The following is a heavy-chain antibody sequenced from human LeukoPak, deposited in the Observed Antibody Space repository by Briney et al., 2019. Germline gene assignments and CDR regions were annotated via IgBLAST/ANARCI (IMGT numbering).Heavy chain of an antibody. Sequence: ASVKVSCKASGYTFTDYGMSWVRQAPGQGLEWMGWISADKHETNYARNLQGRVTMTTDTSTTTVYMELRSLRSDDTAVYYCVRDWARVKIVADYWGQGTQVTVSS. V-gene: IGHV1-18*01. CDR2: ISADKHET. CDR3: VRDWARVKIVADY. J-gene: IGHJ4*02. CDR1: GYTFTDYG. D-gene: IGHD5-12*01.